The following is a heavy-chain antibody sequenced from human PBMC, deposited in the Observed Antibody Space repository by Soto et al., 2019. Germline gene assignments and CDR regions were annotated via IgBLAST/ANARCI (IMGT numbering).Heavy chain of an antibody. Sequence: GVSLRLSWSASGFTFSSYAMSWVRQAPGKGLEWVSAISGRGGSTYYADSVKGRFTISRDNSKNTLYLQMNSLRAEDTAVYYCAKHITMIVAYYFDYRGQGTLVTVSS. CDR2: ISGRGGST. J-gene: IGHJ4*02. CDR1: GFTFSSYA. V-gene: IGHV3-23*01. D-gene: IGHD3-22*01. CDR3: AKHITMIVAYYFDY.